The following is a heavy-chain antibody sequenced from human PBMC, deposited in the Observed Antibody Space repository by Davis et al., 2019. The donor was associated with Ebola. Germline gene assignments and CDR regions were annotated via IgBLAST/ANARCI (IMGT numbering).Heavy chain of an antibody. V-gene: IGHV1-3*01. CDR1: GYTFTSYA. Sequence: AASVKVSCKASGYTFTSYAMHWVRQAPGQRLEWMGWINAGNGNTKYSQKFQGRVTITRDTSASTAYMELSSLRAEDTAVYYCARDVGCSSTSCFYYYYYGMDVWGQGTTVTVSS. J-gene: IGHJ6*02. D-gene: IGHD2-2*01. CDR3: ARDVGCSSTSCFYYYYYGMDV. CDR2: INAGNGNT.